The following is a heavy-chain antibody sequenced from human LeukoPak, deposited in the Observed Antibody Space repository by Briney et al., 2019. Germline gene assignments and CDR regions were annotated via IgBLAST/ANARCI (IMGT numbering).Heavy chain of an antibody. CDR2: ISWNSGSI. CDR1: GFTFDDYG. V-gene: IGHV3-9*01. CDR3: AKTPYGSGTYYNYFDY. D-gene: IGHD3-10*01. Sequence: GGSLRLSCAASGFTFDDYGMHWVRQAPGKGLEWVSGISWNSGSIGYADSVKGRFTISRDNAKNSLYLQMNSLRAEDTALYYCAKTPYGSGTYYNYFDYWGQGTLVTVSS. J-gene: IGHJ4*02.